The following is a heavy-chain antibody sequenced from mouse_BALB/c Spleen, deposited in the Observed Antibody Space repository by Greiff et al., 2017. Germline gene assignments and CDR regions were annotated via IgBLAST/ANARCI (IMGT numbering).Heavy chain of an antibody. CDR1: GFTFSSYA. CDR3: AREGSTMITGFAY. Sequence: DVKLVESGGGLVKPGGSLKLSCAASGFTFSSYAMSWVRQTPEKRLEWVASISSGGSTYYPDSVKGRFTISRDNARNILYLQMSSLRSEDTAMYYCAREGSTMITGFAYWGQGTLVTVSA. J-gene: IGHJ3*01. CDR2: ISSGGST. V-gene: IGHV5-6-5*01. D-gene: IGHD2-4*01.